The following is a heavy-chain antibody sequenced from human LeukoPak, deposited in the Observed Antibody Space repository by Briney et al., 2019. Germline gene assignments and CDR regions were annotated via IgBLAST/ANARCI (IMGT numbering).Heavy chain of an antibody. V-gene: IGHV1-69*13. Sequence: SVKVSCKASGGTFSSYAISWVRQAPGQGLEWMGGIIPIFGTANYAQKFQGRVTITADESTSTAYMELSSLRSEDTAVYYCARDRTYYDILTGYYGRYYYYGMDVWGQGTTVTVSS. CDR2: IIPIFGTA. D-gene: IGHD3-9*01. J-gene: IGHJ6*02. CDR3: ARDRTYYDILTGYYGRYYYYGMDV. CDR1: GGTFSSYA.